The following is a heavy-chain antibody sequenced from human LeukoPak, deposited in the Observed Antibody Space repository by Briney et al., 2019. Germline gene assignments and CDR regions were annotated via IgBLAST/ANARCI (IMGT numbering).Heavy chain of an antibody. V-gene: IGHV3-21*01. J-gene: IGHJ4*02. CDR3: ARDPLEMATFSVDY. D-gene: IGHD5-24*01. CDR1: GFTFSSYS. Sequence: PGGSLRLSCAASGFTFSSYSMNWVRQAPGKGLEWVSSISGSSYIYYADSVKGRFTISRDNAKNSLYLQMNSLRAEDTAVYYCARDPLEMATFSVDYWGQGTLVTVSS. CDR2: ISGSSYI.